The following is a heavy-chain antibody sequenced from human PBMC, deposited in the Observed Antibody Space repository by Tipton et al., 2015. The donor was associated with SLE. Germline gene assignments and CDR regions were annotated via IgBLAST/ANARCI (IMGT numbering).Heavy chain of an antibody. J-gene: IGHJ3*02. Sequence: TLSLTCTVSGGSISSGSYYWSWIRQLAGKGLEWIGYIYTSGSTNYNPSLKSRVTISVDTSKNQFSLKLSSVTAADTAVYYCARGLEWLPRGAFDIWGQGTMVTVSS. CDR3: ARGLEWLPRGAFDI. CDR2: IYTSGST. V-gene: IGHV4-61*09. D-gene: IGHD3-3*01. CDR1: GGSISSGSYY.